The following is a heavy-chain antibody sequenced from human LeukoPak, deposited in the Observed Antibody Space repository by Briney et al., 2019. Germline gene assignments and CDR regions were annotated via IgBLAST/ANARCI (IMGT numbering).Heavy chain of an antibody. CDR3: ARVWVSGSYRAAPFPDY. D-gene: IGHD3-16*02. V-gene: IGHV4-59*08. CDR1: GGSISSYY. J-gene: IGHJ4*02. CDR2: IYYSGST. Sequence: SETLSLTCTVSGGSISSYYWSWIRQPPGKGLEWIGYIYYSGSTNYNPSLKSRVTISVDTSKNQFSLKLSSVTAADTAVYYCARVWVSGSYRAAPFPDYWGQGTLVTVSS.